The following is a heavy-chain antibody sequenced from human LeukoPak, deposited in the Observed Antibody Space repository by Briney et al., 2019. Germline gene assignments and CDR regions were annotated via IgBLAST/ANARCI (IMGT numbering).Heavy chain of an antibody. CDR2: ILGSGGST. D-gene: IGHD3-9*01. CDR3: AKWGDYDVLTGYYVPDY. Sequence: GGSLRLSCAASGFTFTNYAMSWVPQAPGKGLGGFSAILGSGGSTYYADSVKGRFTVSRDNSKSTLYLQMNSLRAEDTALYYCAKWGDYDVLTGYYVPDYWGQGTLVTVSS. CDR1: GFTFTNYA. V-gene: IGHV3-23*01. J-gene: IGHJ4*02.